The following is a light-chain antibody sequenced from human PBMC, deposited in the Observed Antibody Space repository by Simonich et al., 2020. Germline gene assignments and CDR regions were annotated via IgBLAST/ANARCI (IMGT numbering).Light chain of an antibody. Sequence: RHRTSPRHISTNVSNRYSGVASRFSGSGSGTYFTLKISRVEAEDVRVYYCMKGTHWPPWTFGQGTKVEIK. CDR3: MKGTHWPPWT. J-gene: IGKJ1*01. CDR2: NVS. V-gene: IGKV2-30*01.